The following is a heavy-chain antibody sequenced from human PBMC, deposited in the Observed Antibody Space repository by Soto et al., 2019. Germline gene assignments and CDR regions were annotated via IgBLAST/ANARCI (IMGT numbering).Heavy chain of an antibody. CDR1: GFIFSNYV. J-gene: IGHJ4*02. CDR2: ISDSGGTS. V-gene: IGHV3-23*04. CDR3: AKRPRALLTFDY. D-gene: IGHD1-26*01. Sequence: EVQLVDSGGGLVQPGGSLRLSCAASGFIFSNYVMSWVRQAPGKGLEWVSSISDSGGTSYYADSVKGRSTISSDNSKNALYLQMNSLRAEDTAIYYCAKRPRALLTFDYWGQGTLVTVSS.